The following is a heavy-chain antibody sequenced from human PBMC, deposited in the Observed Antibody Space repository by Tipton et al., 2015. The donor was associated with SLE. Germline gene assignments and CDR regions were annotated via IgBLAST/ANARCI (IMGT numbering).Heavy chain of an antibody. D-gene: IGHD4-17*01. CDR3: ARAVHYGDYRSRYFDL. J-gene: IGHJ2*01. CDR2: INPNSGGT. V-gene: IGHV1-2*02. Sequence: QVQLVQSGAEVKKPGASVKVSCKASGYTFTGYYMHWVRQAPGQGLEWMGWINPNSGGTNYAQKFQGRVTMTRDTSISTAYMELSRLRSDDTAVYYCARAVHYGDYRSRYFDLWGRGTLVTVSS. CDR1: GYTFTGYY.